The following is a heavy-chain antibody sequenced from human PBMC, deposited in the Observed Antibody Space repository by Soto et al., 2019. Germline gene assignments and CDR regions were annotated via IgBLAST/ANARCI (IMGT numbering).Heavy chain of an antibody. Sequence: NPSETLSLTCAVYGGSFSGYYWSWIRQPPGKGLEWIGEINHSGSTNYNPSLKSRVTISVDTSKNQFSLKLSSVTAADTAVYYCARLATWPWGQGTLVTVSS. CDR1: GGSFSGYY. J-gene: IGHJ5*02. CDR3: ARLATWP. V-gene: IGHV4-34*01. D-gene: IGHD1-26*01. CDR2: INHSGST.